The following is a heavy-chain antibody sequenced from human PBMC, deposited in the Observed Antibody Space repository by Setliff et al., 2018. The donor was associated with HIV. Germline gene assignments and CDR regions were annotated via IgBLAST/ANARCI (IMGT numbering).Heavy chain of an antibody. CDR2: IGGDGSRI. Sequence: GGSLRLSCAASGFTFSTYLMHWVRQVPGKGLVWVSRIGGDGSRISYADSVKGRFTISRDNAKITLYLQMNSLRAEDTAVYYCARELKWVLFDYWGQGSLVTVSS. CDR3: ARELKWVLFDY. V-gene: IGHV3-74*01. D-gene: IGHD2-15*01. CDR1: GFTFSTYL. J-gene: IGHJ4*02.